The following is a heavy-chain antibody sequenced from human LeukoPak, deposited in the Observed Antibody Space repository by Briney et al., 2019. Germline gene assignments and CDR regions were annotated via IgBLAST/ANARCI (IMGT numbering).Heavy chain of an antibody. V-gene: IGHV4-38-2*01. CDR2: IYHSGST. Sequence: SETLSLTCAVSGYSISSGYYWGWIRQPPGKGLEWIGSIYHSGSTYYNPSLKNRVTISVDTSKNQFSLKLSSVTAADTAVYYCARNTRYCSSTSCYYYMDVWGKGTTVTVSS. CDR1: GYSISSGYY. D-gene: IGHD2-2*01. CDR3: ARNTRYCSSTSCYYYMDV. J-gene: IGHJ6*03.